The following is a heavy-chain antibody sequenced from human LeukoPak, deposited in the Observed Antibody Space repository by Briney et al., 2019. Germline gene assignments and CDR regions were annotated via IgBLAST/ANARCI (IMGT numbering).Heavy chain of an antibody. J-gene: IGHJ6*03. V-gene: IGHV3-30*04. CDR3: ATGALPIGFLESIRPGNYFSNYMGV. D-gene: IGHD3-3*02. CDR1: GFTFSSYP. CDR2: ISPDGNNK. Sequence: GGSLRLSCDASGFTFSSYPMHWVRQAPGKGLEWLTLISPDGNNKDYADSVKGRFTISRENSKNNLYLQLTSLTTADTVKYYCATGALPIGFLESIRPGNYFSNYMGVWGKGTMVIVSS.